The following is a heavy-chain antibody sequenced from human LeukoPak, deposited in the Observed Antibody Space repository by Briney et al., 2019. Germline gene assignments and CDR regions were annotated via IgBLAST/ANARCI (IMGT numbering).Heavy chain of an antibody. D-gene: IGHD3-16*01. CDR2: INHSGST. V-gene: IGHV4-34*01. CDR1: GGSFSGYY. CDR3: ARDPEGGRASLFDY. Sequence: SETLSLTCAVYGGSFSGYYWSWIRQPPGKGLEWIGEINHSGSTNYNPSLKSRVTISVDTSKNQFSLRLSSVTAADTAVYYCARDPEGGRASLFDYWGQGTLVTVSS. J-gene: IGHJ4*02.